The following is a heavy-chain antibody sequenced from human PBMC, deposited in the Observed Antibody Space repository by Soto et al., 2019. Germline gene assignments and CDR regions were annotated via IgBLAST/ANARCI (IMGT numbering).Heavy chain of an antibody. CDR2: IIPIFDTT. Sequence: QVQLVQSGAEVKKPGSSLKVSCKASGGRVGNSVVSWVRQAPGQGPEWMGGIIPIFDTTNYAQKFPGRVTISADDSTSYMELSSLRSEDPAVYYCARAPLLSAETLHENYFADWRQGTQVTVSS. J-gene: IGHJ4*02. CDR1: GGRVGNSV. D-gene: IGHD2-15*01. CDR3: ARAPLLSAETLHENYFAD. V-gene: IGHV1-69*01.